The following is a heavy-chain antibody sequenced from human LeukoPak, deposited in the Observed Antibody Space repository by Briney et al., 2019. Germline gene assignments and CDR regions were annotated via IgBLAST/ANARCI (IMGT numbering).Heavy chain of an antibody. CDR3: AGGNYGSGPHPPHFDY. V-gene: IGHV3-66*01. D-gene: IGHD3-10*01. CDR1: GFTASSNY. J-gene: IGHJ4*02. CDR2: IYSGGST. Sequence: PGGSLRLSCAASGFTASSNYMSWVRQAPGEGLEWVSVIYSGGSTYYADSVKGRFTISRDNSKNTLYLQMNSLRPEDTAVYYCAGGNYGSGPHPPHFDYWGQGTLVTVSS.